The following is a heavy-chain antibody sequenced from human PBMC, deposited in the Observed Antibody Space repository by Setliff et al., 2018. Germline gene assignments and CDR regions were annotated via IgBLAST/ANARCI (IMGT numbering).Heavy chain of an antibody. Sequence: LSLTCAVSNHSLSSDYYWGWIRQSPVKGLEWIGNVYHSGKTYYNPSLKSRVTISVDTSKNHFSLRLTSVTAADTAVYYCARESAGDESVRHLYYTDVWGRGTTVTVSS. CDR3: ARESAGDESVRHLYYTDV. CDR1: NHSLSSDYY. D-gene: IGHD1-1*01. V-gene: IGHV4-38-2*02. CDR2: VYHSGKT. J-gene: IGHJ6*03.